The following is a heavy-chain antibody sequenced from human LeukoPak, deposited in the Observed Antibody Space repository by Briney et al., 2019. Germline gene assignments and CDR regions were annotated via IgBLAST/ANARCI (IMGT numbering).Heavy chain of an antibody. V-gene: IGHV3-23*01. CDR3: AKALPSSWYPFDY. Sequence: GGSLRLSCAASGFSFSSYAMSWVRQAPGKGLEWVSGISGSGGNTYYADSVKGRFTISRDNSKNTLYLQMNSLRADDTAVYYCAKALPSSWYPFDYWGQGTLVTVSS. J-gene: IGHJ4*02. CDR2: ISGSGGNT. D-gene: IGHD6-13*01. CDR1: GFSFSSYA.